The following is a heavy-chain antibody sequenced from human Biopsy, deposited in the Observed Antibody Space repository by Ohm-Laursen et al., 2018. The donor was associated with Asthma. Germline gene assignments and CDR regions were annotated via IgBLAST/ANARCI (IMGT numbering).Heavy chain of an antibody. V-gene: IGHV3-30*03. CDR1: GFAFSQGG. CDR2: VSSDGRKK. CDR3: ARQSRQDYGDSSAFDI. J-gene: IGHJ3*02. D-gene: IGHD4-17*01. Sequence: SLRLSCSASGFAFSQGGMHWVRQGPGKGLEWVALVSSDGRKKYYEDSVKGRFTISRDNSRNRLYLQIDRLTLEDSAVYFCARQSRQDYGDSSAFDIWGQGTRVAVSS.